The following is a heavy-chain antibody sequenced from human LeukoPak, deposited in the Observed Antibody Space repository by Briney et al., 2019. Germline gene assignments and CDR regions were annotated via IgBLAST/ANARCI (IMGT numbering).Heavy chain of an antibody. D-gene: IGHD2-2*01. Sequence: PGGSVRLSCAASGFTFSSDAMTWVRQAPGKGLEWVSAISSSGGDTEYAYSVKGRFTISRDNSKNTLYLQMNSLRAEDTAVYYCAKCSITCYANAFYIWGQGRTV. V-gene: IGHV3-23*01. CDR2: ISSSGGDT. CDR3: AKCSITCYANAFYI. J-gene: IGHJ3*02. CDR1: GFTFSSDA.